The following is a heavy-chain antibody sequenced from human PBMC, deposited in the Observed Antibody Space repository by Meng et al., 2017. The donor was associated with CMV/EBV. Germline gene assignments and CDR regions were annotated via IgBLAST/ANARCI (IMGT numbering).Heavy chain of an antibody. Sequence: GESLKISCAASGSTVSGNYMSWVRHAPGKVLEWVSVVFGGASTYYADSVKGRFTISRDNSKNMLYLQMNSLRAEDTAVYYCARELRDDYTWGFFDYWGQGTLVTVSS. J-gene: IGHJ4*02. V-gene: IGHV3-66*02. CDR1: GSTVSGNY. D-gene: IGHD5-24*01. CDR2: VFGGAST. CDR3: ARELRDDYTWGFFDY.